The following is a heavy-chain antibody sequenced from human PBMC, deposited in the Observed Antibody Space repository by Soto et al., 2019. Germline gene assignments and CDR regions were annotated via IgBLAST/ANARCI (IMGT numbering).Heavy chain of an antibody. CDR3: ASGMVRGVYGMAV. CDR1: GFTFSSYE. V-gene: IGHV3-48*03. Sequence: EVQLVESGGGLVQPGGSLRLSCAASGFTFSSYEMNWVRQAPGKGLAWVSYISSSGSTIYYADSVKGRFTISRDNAKNSLYLQMNSLRAEDTAVYYCASGMVRGVYGMAVWGQGTTVTV. D-gene: IGHD3-10*01. J-gene: IGHJ6*02. CDR2: ISSSGSTI.